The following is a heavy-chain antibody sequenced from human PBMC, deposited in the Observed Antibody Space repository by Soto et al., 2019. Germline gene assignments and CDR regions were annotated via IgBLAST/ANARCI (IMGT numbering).Heavy chain of an antibody. CDR3: ARYRISGSWSKFDY. V-gene: IGHV4-31*03. D-gene: IGHD6-13*01. CDR2: IYYNGST. CDR1: GLTISSASYY. Sequence: QVLLQESGPGLMKPSQTLSLTCTVSGLTISSASYYWSWIRQHPGKGLEWVGNIYYNGSTYYSPSLKSRFTLWVDTAKNQFSLRLASVTAADTAVYYCARYRISGSWSKFDYCCQGTLVTVSS. J-gene: IGHJ4*02.